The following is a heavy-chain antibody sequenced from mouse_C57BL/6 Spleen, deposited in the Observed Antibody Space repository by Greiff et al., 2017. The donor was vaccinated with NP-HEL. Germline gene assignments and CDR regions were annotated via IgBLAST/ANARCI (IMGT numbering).Heavy chain of an antibody. Sequence: EVQLQQSGPELVKPGASVKMSCKASGYTFTDYNMHWVKQSHGKSLEWIGYINPNNGGTSYNQKFKGKATLTVNKSSSTAYMELRSLTSEDSAVYYGASITTVVARWYFDVWGTGTTVTVSS. CDR1: GYTFTDYN. CDR3: ASITTVVARWYFDV. D-gene: IGHD1-1*01. V-gene: IGHV1-22*01. J-gene: IGHJ1*03. CDR2: INPNNGGT.